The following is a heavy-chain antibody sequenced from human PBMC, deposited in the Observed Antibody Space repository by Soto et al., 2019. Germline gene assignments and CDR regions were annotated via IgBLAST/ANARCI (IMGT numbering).Heavy chain of an antibody. Sequence: QVQLVASGGGVVQPGRSLRLSCAASGFTFSSYAMHWVRQAPGKGLEWVAVISYDGSNKYYADSVKGRFTISRDNSKNTLYLQMNSLRAEDTAVYYCARVAMVRGVINLYYYYGMDVWGQGTTVTVSS. V-gene: IGHV3-30-3*01. D-gene: IGHD3-10*01. CDR1: GFTFSSYA. CDR3: ARVAMVRGVINLYYYYGMDV. J-gene: IGHJ6*02. CDR2: ISYDGSNK.